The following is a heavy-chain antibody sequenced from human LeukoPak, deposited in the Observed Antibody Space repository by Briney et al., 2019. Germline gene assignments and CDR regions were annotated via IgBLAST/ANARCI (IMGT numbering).Heavy chain of an antibody. V-gene: IGHV3-7*03. D-gene: IGHD2-15*01. CDR1: GFSLSAYW. J-gene: IGHJ4*02. CDR2: INPDGSQR. CDR3: ARDSTYSSGSRFYDRFDY. Sequence: PGGSLRLSCAASGFSLSAYWMTWVRQAPGKGLEWVANINPDGSQRNHVDSVKGRFTISRDNAKNSLYLQMDSLTAEDTAVYYCARDSTYSSGSRFYDRFDYWGQGTLVTVSS.